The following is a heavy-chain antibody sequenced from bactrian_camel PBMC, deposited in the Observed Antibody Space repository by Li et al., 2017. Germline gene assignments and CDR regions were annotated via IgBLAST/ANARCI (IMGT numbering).Heavy chain of an antibody. D-gene: IGHD1*01. J-gene: IGHJ4*01. Sequence: QLVESGGGSVQPGGSLRLSRAASGFTFSTYWMYWVRQAPGKGLEWVSAINSGAGITSYADSVKGRFTISRDNAKNTVYLQMNSLKPDDTAMYYCAARECPTRVVGGILTYEDPDLGGRAYKWWGQGTQVTVS. CDR3: AARECPTRVVGGILTYEDPDLGGRAYKW. CDR1: GFTFSTYW. CDR2: INSGAGIT. V-gene: IGHV3S25*01.